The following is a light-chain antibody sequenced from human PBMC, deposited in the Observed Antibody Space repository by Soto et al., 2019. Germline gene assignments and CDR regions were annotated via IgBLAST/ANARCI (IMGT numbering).Light chain of an antibody. V-gene: IGKV3-20*01. CDR1: QSVDSTY. J-gene: IGKJ1*01. CDR3: QQYGRSPRT. CDR2: GAS. Sequence: EIELTQAPGTLSLSPAERATLSCRASQSVDSTYLAWYQQIPGQAPWLLIYGASSRATGIPDRFSGSGSATDFTLTISRLEPEDFAVYYCQQYGRSPRTFGQGTKVDIK.